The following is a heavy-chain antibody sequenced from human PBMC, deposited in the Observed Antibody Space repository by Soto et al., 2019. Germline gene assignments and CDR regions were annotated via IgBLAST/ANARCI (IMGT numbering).Heavy chain of an antibody. CDR1: GYTFTSYA. CDR3: ARGNIAAAFFDH. Sequence: VKVSCKASGYTFTSYAITWVRQAPGQGLEWMGWISGYNGHTDYPEKVQNRVTLTIDTSTTTAYMELRSLRSDDTAVYYCARGNIAAAFFDHWGQGTLVTVSS. V-gene: IGHV1-18*01. CDR2: ISGYNGHT. J-gene: IGHJ4*02. D-gene: IGHD6-25*01.